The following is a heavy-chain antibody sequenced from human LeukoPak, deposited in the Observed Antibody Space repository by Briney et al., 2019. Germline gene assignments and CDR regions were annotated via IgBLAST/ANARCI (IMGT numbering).Heavy chain of an antibody. Sequence: SPSETLSLTCAVYGGSFSGYYWSWIRQPPGKGLEWIGYIHYSGSTTYNPSLKSRVTISVDTSKNQFSLKLSSVTAADTAVYYCATSGWYLLPGVYWGQGTLVTVSS. V-gene: IGHV4-59*01. CDR1: GGSFSGYY. CDR3: ATSGWYLLPGVY. J-gene: IGHJ4*02. CDR2: IHYSGST. D-gene: IGHD6-19*01.